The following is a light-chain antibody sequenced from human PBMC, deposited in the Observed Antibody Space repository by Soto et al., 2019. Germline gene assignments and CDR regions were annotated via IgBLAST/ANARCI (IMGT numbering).Light chain of an antibody. CDR3: QQYNSYSGT. CDR1: QSISSW. CDR2: EAC. V-gene: IGKV1-5*01. J-gene: IGKJ2*01. Sequence: DIHMTHSPSTLSASVVDIVTITCRASQSISSWLAWYQQKPGKAPKLLIYEACRLECWVPSRFSGSGSVTEFTLTISSLQPDDFATDYCQQYNSYSGTFGQGTKLEIK.